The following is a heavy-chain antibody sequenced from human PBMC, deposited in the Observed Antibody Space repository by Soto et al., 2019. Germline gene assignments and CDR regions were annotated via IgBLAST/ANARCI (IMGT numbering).Heavy chain of an antibody. CDR1: GGSISSGGYY. J-gene: IGHJ4*02. Sequence: SETLSLTCTVSGGSISSGGYYWSWIRQHPGKGLEWIGYIYYSGSTYYNPSLKSRVTISVDTSKNQFSLKLSSVTAADTAVYYCVRTAAKQYYFDYWGQGTLVTVSS. CDR3: VRTAAKQYYFDY. CDR2: IYYSGST. V-gene: IGHV4-31*03. D-gene: IGHD6-13*01.